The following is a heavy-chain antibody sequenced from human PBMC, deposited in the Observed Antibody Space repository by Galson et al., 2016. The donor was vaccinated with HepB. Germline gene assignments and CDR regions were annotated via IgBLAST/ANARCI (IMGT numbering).Heavy chain of an antibody. CDR1: GFTFHAYS. CDR3: GRFMSGGDY. V-gene: IGHV3-21*01. D-gene: IGHD3-10*02. J-gene: IGHJ4*02. CDR2: ISADSSYI. Sequence: SLRFSCAASGFTFHAYSMTWVRQAPGKGLEWVSSISADSSYISYAASLKGRFTISRDNTKNSLFLRMNSLRAEDTAVYFCGRFMSGGDYWGQGALVTVSS.